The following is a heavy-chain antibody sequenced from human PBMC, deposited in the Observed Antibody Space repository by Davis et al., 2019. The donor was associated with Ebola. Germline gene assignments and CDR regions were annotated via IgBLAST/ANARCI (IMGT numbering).Heavy chain of an antibody. V-gene: IGHV3-74*01. CDR3: VRTTYGEPEY. CDR2: ISSDGGIT. CDR1: GFTFNKYC. D-gene: IGHD4-17*01. Sequence: PSGSLTLSCAASGFTFNKYCMHWVRKATGKGLVYVSRISSDGGITSYADSVQGRFTISRDNAKSTLYLQMNSLTAEYTAVYYCVRTTYGEPEYWGQGTLVTVSS. J-gene: IGHJ4*02.